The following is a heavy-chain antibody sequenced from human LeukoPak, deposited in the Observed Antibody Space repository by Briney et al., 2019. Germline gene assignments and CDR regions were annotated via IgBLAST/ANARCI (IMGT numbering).Heavy chain of an antibody. V-gene: IGHV1-69*04. J-gene: IGHJ4*02. D-gene: IGHD1-26*01. Sequence: SVKVSCKASGDTFSSYAISWVRQAPGQGLEWMGRIIPILGIANYAQKFQGRVTITADKSTSTAYMELSSLRSEDTAVYYCAREGSGSYSTVDWGQGTLVTVSS. CDR1: GDTFSSYA. CDR2: IIPILGIA. CDR3: AREGSGSYSTVD.